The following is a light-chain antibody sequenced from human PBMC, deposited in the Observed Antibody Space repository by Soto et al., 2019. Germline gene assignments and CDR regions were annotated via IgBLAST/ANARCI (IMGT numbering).Light chain of an antibody. CDR2: AAS. CDR3: QQNYGFPRT. J-gene: IGKJ2*01. V-gene: IGKV1-39*01. CDR1: QSISSY. Sequence: DIQMTQSPSSLSASVRDRVTITCRASQSISSYLNWYQQKPGKAPKLLIYAASSLQSGVPSRFSGSGSGTDFTLTISSLQPEDFATYYCQQNYGFPRTFGQGTKLEIK.